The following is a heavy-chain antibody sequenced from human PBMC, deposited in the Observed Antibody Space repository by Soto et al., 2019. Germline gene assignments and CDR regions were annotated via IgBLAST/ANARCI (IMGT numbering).Heavy chain of an antibody. J-gene: IGHJ6*02. D-gene: IGHD1-26*01. CDR1: GGSFSGYY. CDR2: INHSGST. CDR3: AREWVRSTGNYYYYYGMDV. V-gene: IGHV4-34*01. Sequence: PSETLSHTCAVYGGSFSGYYWSWIRQPPGKGLEWIGEINHSGSTNYNPSLKSRVTISVDTSKNQFPLKLSSVTAADTAVYYCAREWVRSTGNYYYYYGMDVWGQGTTVT.